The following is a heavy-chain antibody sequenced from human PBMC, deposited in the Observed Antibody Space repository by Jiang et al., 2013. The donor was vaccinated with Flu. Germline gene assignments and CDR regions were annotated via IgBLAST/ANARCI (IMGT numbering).Heavy chain of an antibody. J-gene: IGHJ6*03. CDR1: GGTFSSYA. Sequence: GAEVKKPGSSVKVSCKASGGTFSSYAISWVRQAPGQGLEWMGGIIPIFGTANYAQKFQGRVTITADKSTSTAYMELSSLRSEDTAVYYCARPIAAAGREYYYYYSGRRGDKRDHGPPS. CDR2: IIPIFGTA. D-gene: IGHD6-13*01. V-gene: IGHV1-69*06. CDR3: ARPIAAAGREYYYYYSGRR.